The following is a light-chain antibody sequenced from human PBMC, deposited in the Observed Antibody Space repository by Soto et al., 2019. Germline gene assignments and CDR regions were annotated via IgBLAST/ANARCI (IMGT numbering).Light chain of an antibody. J-gene: IGKJ1*01. CDR2: DAS. CDR3: QQRDNSPWT. Sequence: ETVLTQSPATLSLSPGERATLSCRASQSVRSNLAWYQHKPGQAPRLPIYDASNRATGIPGRFSGSGSGTDFTLTISNLEPEDFAVYYCQQRDNSPWTFGQGDKVEIK. V-gene: IGKV3-11*01. CDR1: QSVRSN.